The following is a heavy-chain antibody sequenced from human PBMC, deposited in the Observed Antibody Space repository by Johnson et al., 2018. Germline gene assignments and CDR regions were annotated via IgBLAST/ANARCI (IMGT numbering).Heavy chain of an antibody. Sequence: QVQLVQSGGGVVQPGRSLRLSCAASGFTFSRYGMYWVRQAPGKGLEWVAVISYDESHKYYVDSVKGRFTISRDNSKNTLYLEMNSLRAEDTAVYYCARATFGVVMYYFDYWGQGTLVTVSS. CDR1: GFTFSRYG. CDR3: ARATFGVVMYYFDY. V-gene: IGHV3-30*03. CDR2: ISYDESHK. J-gene: IGHJ4*02. D-gene: IGHD3-3*01.